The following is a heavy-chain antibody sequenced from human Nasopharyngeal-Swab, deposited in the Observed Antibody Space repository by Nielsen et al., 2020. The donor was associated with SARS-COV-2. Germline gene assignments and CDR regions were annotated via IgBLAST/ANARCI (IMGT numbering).Heavy chain of an antibody. CDR2: ISSSSSTI. J-gene: IGHJ6*02. CDR3: ARERRSMGMDV. D-gene: IGHD6-6*01. V-gene: IGHV3-48*01. Sequence: GGSLRLSCAASGFTFSSYSMNWVRQAPGKGLEWVSYISSSSSTIYYADFVKGRFTISRDNAKNSLYLQMNSLRAEDTAVYYCARERRSMGMDVWGQGTTVTVSS. CDR1: GFTFSSYS.